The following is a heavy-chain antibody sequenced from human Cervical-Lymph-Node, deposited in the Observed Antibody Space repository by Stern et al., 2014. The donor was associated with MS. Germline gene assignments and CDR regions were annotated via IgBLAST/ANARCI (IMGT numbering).Heavy chain of an antibody. CDR1: GFTFSPYA. CDR3: ARGGRGVGLEY. D-gene: IGHD3-10*01. V-gene: IGHV3-30-3*01. CDR2: VSYDGTQS. Sequence: VHLVESGGGVVRPGRSLSLPCVASGFTFSPYAMHWVRQAPGKGLECVAFVSYDGTQSNSTDSVKARFTISRDNSKNTLYLHMNSLRDEDTAVYFCARGGRGVGLEYWGQGALVTVSS. J-gene: IGHJ4*02.